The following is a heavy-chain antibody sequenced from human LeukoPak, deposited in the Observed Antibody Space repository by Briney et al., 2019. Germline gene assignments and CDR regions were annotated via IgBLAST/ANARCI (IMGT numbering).Heavy chain of an antibody. J-gene: IGHJ4*02. V-gene: IGHV3-21*01. D-gene: IGHD6-13*01. Sequence: GGSLRLSCAASGFTVSSNYMSWVRQAPGKGLEWVSSISSSSSYIYYADSVKGRFTISRDNAKNSLYLQMNSLRAEDTAVYYCARDYPPYSSSWSDFDYWGQGTLVTVS. CDR2: ISSSSSYI. CDR1: GFTVSSNY. CDR3: ARDYPPYSSSWSDFDY.